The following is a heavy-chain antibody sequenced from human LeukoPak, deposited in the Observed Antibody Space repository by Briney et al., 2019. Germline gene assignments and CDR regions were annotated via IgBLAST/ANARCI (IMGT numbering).Heavy chain of an antibody. V-gene: IGHV1-18*01. D-gene: IGHD5-24*01. J-gene: IGHJ4*02. CDR1: GYTFTSYG. Sequence: ASVKVSCKASGYTFTSYGISWVRQAPGQGLEWMGWINPNSGGTNYAQKFQGRVTMTTDTSTSTAYMELRSLRSDDTAVYYCARGQRDFDYWGQGTLVTVSS. CDR3: ARGQRDFDY. CDR2: INPNSGGT.